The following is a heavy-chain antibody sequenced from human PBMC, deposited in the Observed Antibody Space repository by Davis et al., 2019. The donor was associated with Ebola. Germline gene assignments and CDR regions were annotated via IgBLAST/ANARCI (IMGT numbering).Heavy chain of an antibody. Sequence: GESLKISCAASGFTFSSYWMHWVRQAPGKGLVWVSRINSDGSSTTYADSVKGRFTISRDNAKNTLYLQMNSLRAEDTAVYYCARDVYHMDVWGQGTTVTVSS. CDR1: GFTFSSYW. D-gene: IGHD5/OR15-5a*01. J-gene: IGHJ6*02. CDR2: INSDGSST. V-gene: IGHV3-74*01. CDR3: ARDVYHMDV.